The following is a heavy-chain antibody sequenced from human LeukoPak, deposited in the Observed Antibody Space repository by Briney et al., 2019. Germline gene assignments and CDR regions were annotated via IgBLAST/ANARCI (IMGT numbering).Heavy chain of an antibody. CDR1: GFTFSSNY. Sequence: PGGSLRLSCAASGFTFSSNYMSWVRQAPGKGLEWVSVIYSGGSTYYADSVKGRFTISRHNSKNTLSLQMNSLTAEDTAVYYCARFTTVVHYGMDVWGQGTTVTVSS. D-gene: IGHD4-23*01. V-gene: IGHV3-53*04. CDR3: ARFTTVVHYGMDV. J-gene: IGHJ6*02. CDR2: IYSGGST.